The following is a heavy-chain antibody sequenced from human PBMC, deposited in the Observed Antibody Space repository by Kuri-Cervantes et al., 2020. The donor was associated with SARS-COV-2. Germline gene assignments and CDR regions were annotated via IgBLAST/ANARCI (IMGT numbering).Heavy chain of an antibody. CDR2: INHSGST. V-gene: IGHV4-34*01. CDR3: ARSAVRMVRGVIHY. J-gene: IGHJ4*02. D-gene: IGHD3-10*01. Sequence: GSLRLSCAVYGGSFSGYYWSWIRQPPGKGLEWIGEINHSGSTNYNPSLKSRITISVDTSKNHFSLKLSSVTAADTAVYYCARSAVRMVRGVIHYWGQGTLVTVSS. CDR1: GGSFSGYY.